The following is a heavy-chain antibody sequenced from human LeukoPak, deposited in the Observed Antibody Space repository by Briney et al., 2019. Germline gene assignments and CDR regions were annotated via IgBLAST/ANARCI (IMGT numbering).Heavy chain of an antibody. V-gene: IGHV3-23*01. Sequence: GGSLRLSCAASGFTFSSYAMSWVRQAPGKGLEWVSAISGSGDNTYYADSVKGRFTISRDNSKDILYLQMNSLRAEDTAVYYCAKTRVYDSSGYYFWGQGTMVTVSS. CDR3: AKTRVYDSSGYYF. CDR1: GFTFSSYA. J-gene: IGHJ3*01. CDR2: ISGSGDNT. D-gene: IGHD3-22*01.